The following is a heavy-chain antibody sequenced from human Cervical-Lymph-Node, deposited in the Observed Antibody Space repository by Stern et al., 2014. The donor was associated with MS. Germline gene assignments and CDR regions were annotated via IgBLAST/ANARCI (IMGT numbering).Heavy chain of an antibody. Sequence: VQLVQSGAEVKKPGASVTVSCKVSEYTLSELSMHWVRQAPGKGLEWVGAVDPESGETFSAQKFRGRVTMTEDTSTDTAYMELSSLTSEDTAIYYCATDPRDFGRNSIFDYWGQGTLVTVSS. CDR2: VDPESGET. D-gene: IGHD4-23*01. CDR3: ATDPRDFGRNSIFDY. J-gene: IGHJ4*02. CDR1: EYTLSELS. V-gene: IGHV1-24*01.